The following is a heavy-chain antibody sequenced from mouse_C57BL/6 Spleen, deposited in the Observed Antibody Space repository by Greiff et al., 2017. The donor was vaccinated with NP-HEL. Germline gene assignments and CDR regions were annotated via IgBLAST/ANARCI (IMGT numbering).Heavy chain of an antibody. J-gene: IGHJ2*01. V-gene: IGHV5-6*01. CDR1: GFTFSSYG. CDR3: ARHGTVLFDY. D-gene: IGHD1-1*01. Sequence: EVMLVESGGDLVKPGGSLKLSCAASGFTFSSYGMSWVRQTPDKRLEWVATISSGGSYTYYPDSVKGRFTISRDNAKNTLYLQMSSLKSEDTAMYYCARHGTVLFDYWGQGTTLTVSS. CDR2: ISSGGSYT.